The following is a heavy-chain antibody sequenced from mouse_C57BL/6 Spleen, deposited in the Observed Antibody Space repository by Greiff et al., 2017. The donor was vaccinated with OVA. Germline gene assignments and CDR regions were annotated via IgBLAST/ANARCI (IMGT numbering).Heavy chain of an antibody. J-gene: IGHJ3*01. V-gene: IGHV1-81*01. CDR1: GYTFTSYG. CDR3: ARVQLEAWFAY. CDR2: IYPRSGNT. Sequence: VKLVESGAELARPGASVKLSCKASGYTFTSYGISWVKQRTGQGLEWIGEIYPRSGNTYYNEKFKGKATLTADKSSSTAYMELRSLTSEDSAVYFCARVQLEAWFAYWGQGTLVTVSA. D-gene: IGHD3-1*01.